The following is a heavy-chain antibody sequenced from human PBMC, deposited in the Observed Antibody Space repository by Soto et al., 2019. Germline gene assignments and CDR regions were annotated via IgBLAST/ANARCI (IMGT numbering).Heavy chain of an antibody. CDR2: ISYSGDT. V-gene: IGHV4-39*02. J-gene: IGHJ4*02. CDR3: TSAPNLNYFDS. Sequence: PSETLSLTCAVSAGSVSGFNTFWGGIRQPPGKGLERIGTISYSGDTYYNPSLNSRVSISVDTSRNRFSLRLSSVTATDTAVYFCTSAPNLNYFDSWGQGTPVTVSS. CDR1: AGSVSGFNTF.